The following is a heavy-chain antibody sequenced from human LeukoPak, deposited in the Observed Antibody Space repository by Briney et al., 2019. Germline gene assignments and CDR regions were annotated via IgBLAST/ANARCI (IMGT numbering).Heavy chain of an antibody. D-gene: IGHD2-2*01. Sequence: ASVTVSCKASGYTFTGYYMHWVRQAPGQGLEWMGWSNPNSGGTNYAHKFQGRVTMTRDTSISTAYMELSGLRSDDTAVYYCARDPSSTSLFDYWGQGTLVTVSS. CDR2: SNPNSGGT. CDR1: GYTFTGYY. CDR3: ARDPSSTSLFDY. J-gene: IGHJ4*02. V-gene: IGHV1-2*02.